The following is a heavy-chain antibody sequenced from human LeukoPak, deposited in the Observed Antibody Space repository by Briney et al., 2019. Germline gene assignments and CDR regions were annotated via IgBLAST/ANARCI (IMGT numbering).Heavy chain of an antibody. CDR3: ARSGYSYGYYFDY. V-gene: IGHV5-10-1*01. D-gene: IGHD5-18*01. J-gene: IGHJ4*02. CDR1: GYSFTSYW. CDR2: IDPSDSYT. Sequence: PGGALRISCKGSGYSFTSYWISWARQMPGKGLEWMGRIDPSDSYTNYSPSFQGHVTISADKSISTAYLQWSSLKASDTAMYYCARSGYSYGYYFDYWGQGTLVTVSS.